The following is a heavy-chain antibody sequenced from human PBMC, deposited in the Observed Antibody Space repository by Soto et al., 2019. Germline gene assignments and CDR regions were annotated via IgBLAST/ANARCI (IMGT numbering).Heavy chain of an antibody. CDR1: GFTFSSYA. D-gene: IGHD6-19*01. CDR2: ISGSGGTT. V-gene: IGHV3-23*01. Sequence: EVQLLESGGGLVQPGGSLRLSCAASGFTFSSYAMSWVRQAPGKGLEWVSAISGSGGTTYYADSVKGRFTFSRDNSKNTLYLQRSSLRADVTAVYYCAKTANGWFSAFDIWGQGTMVTVSS. J-gene: IGHJ3*02. CDR3: AKTANGWFSAFDI.